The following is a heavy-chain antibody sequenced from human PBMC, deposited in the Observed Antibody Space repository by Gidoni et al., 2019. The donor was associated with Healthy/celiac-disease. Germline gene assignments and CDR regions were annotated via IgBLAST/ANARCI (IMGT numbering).Heavy chain of an antibody. V-gene: IGHV4-61*02. Sequence: EGIGRIYTSGSTNYNPSLKSRVTISVDTSKNQFSLKLSSVTAADTAVYYCAREGYSSGWVFDYWGQGTLVTVSS. CDR3: AREGYSSGWVFDY. J-gene: IGHJ4*02. D-gene: IGHD6-19*01. CDR2: IYTSGST.